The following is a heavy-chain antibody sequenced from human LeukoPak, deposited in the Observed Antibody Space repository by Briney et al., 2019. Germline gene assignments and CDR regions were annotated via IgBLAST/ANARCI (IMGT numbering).Heavy chain of an antibody. CDR1: GYTFTSYY. D-gene: IGHD6-19*01. V-gene: IGHV1-46*01. Sequence: ASVKVSCKASGYTFTSYYMHWVRQAPGQGLEWMGIINPSGGSTSYAQKFQGRVTMTRDMSTSSVYMELSSLRSEDTAVYYCARDTHSSGWLDYWGQGTLVTVSS. J-gene: IGHJ4*02. CDR3: ARDTHSSGWLDY. CDR2: INPSGGST.